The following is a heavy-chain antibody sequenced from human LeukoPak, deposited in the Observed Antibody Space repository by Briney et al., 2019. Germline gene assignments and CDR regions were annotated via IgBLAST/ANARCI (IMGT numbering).Heavy chain of an antibody. CDR2: ISSSGSTI. V-gene: IGHV3-48*03. CDR3: ARGEIIVARNYGMDV. Sequence: QRGGSVRLSCAASGFTFSSYEMNWVRQAPGKGLEWVSYISSSGSTIYYADSVKGRFTISRDNAKNSLYLQMNSLRAEDTAVYYCARGEIIVARNYGMDVWGQGTTVTVSS. CDR1: GFTFSSYE. J-gene: IGHJ6*02. D-gene: IGHD5-12*01.